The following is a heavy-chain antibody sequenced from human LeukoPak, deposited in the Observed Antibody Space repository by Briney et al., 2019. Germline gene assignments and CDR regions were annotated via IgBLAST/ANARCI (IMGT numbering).Heavy chain of an antibody. CDR3: ARHKSSGYSIDY. J-gene: IGHJ4*02. Sequence: SETLSLTCNVSGAPISSYYWSWIRQPPGKGLEWIGYIYYSGSTNYNPSLKSRVTISVDTSKDQFSLKLSSVTAADTAVYYCARHKSSGYSIDYWGQGTLVTVSS. D-gene: IGHD3-22*01. V-gene: IGHV4-59*08. CDR1: GAPISSYY. CDR2: IYYSGST.